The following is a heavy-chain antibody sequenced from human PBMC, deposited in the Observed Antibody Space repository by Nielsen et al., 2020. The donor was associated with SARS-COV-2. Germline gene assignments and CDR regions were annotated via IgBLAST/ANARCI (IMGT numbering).Heavy chain of an antibody. Sequence: GESLKISCAASGFTFSSYGMHWVRQAPGKGLEWVAFIRYDGSNKYYADSVKGRFTISRDNSKNTLYLQMNSLRAEDTAVYYCAKWVSYGGKGVGGMDVWGQGTTVTVSS. J-gene: IGHJ6*02. CDR3: AKWVSYGGKGVGGMDV. CDR1: GFTFSSYG. D-gene: IGHD4-23*01. CDR2: IRYDGSNK. V-gene: IGHV3-30*02.